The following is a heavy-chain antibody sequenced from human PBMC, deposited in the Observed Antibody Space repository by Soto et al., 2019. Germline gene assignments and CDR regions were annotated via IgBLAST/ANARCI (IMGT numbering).Heavy chain of an antibody. CDR1: GGSVSSDRYY. D-gene: IGHD3-16*01. Sequence: SETLSLTCSVSGGSVSSDRYYWSWIRQSPGKRLEWIGYMYFNENTNYNPSLKSRVTISGEAAKNQVSLKLSSVTAADTAVYYCASSRGGLPLDFWGQGILVTVSS. J-gene: IGHJ4*02. CDR3: ASSRGGLPLDF. CDR2: MYFNENT. V-gene: IGHV4-61*01.